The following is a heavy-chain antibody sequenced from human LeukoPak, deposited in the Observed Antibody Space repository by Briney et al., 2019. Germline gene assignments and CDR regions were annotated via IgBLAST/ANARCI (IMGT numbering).Heavy chain of an antibody. V-gene: IGHV4-34*01. CDR3: ARVHGDYEFDY. CDR1: GGSFSGYY. Sequence: KPSETLSLTCAVYGGSFSGYYWSWIRQPPGKGLEWIGEINHSGSTNYNPSLKSRVTISVDTSKNQFSLKLSSVTAADTAVYYCARVHGDYEFDYWGQGTLVTVSS. D-gene: IGHD4-17*01. J-gene: IGHJ4*02. CDR2: INHSGST.